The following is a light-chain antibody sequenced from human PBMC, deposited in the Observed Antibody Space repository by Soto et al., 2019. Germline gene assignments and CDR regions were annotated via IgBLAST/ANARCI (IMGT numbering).Light chain of an antibody. CDR1: QGISIY. CDR3: QQYYSYPTT. V-gene: IGKV1-16*02. Sequence: DIQMTQSPSSLSASVGDRVTITCRASQGISIYVAWFQQRPGKAPKRLISAASTLRSGVPSKFSGSGSGTDFTLTIGSLQPEDFATYYCQQYYSYPTTIGQGTKVEIK. CDR2: AAS. J-gene: IGKJ1*01.